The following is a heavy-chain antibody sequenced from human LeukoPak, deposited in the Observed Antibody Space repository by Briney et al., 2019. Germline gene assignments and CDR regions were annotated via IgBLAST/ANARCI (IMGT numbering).Heavy chain of an antibody. J-gene: IGHJ6*03. V-gene: IGHV4-4*07. CDR3: ARVRGESVVPAARYYYYYYMDV. CDR1: GGSISSYY. Sequence: SETLSLTCTVSGGSISSYYWSWIRQPAGKGLEWIGRIYTSGSTNYNPSLKSRVTMSVDTSKNQFSLKLSSVTAADTAVYYCARVRGESVVPAARYYYYYYMDVWGEGTTVTVSS. D-gene: IGHD2-2*01. CDR2: IYTSGST.